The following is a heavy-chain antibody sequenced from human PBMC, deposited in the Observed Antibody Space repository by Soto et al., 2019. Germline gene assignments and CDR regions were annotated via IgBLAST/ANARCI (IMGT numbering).Heavy chain of an antibody. D-gene: IGHD3-10*01. CDR1: GFIFSDSA. V-gene: IGHV3-73*01. CDR3: ARGLRAPIGDYYYHGMDV. CDR2: IRSRANNYAT. Sequence: GGSLRLSCAASGFIFSDSAIHWVRQASGKGLEWVGRIRSRANNYATSSPASLKGRFKFFRDDSKNTAYLQMNTLKTEDTAVYYCARGLRAPIGDYYYHGMDVWGQGTTVTVSS. J-gene: IGHJ6*02.